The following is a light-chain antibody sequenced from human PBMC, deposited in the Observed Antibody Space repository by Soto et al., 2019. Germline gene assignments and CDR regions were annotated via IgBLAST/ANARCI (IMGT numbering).Light chain of an antibody. V-gene: IGKV1-9*01. J-gene: IGKJ3*01. Sequence: IQLTQSPSSLSASVGDRVIMTCRVSQGISSYLAWYQQKPGKAPTLLIYAASTLETGVPSRFSGSGSGTDFTLTISSLQPEDFATYYCQQLNIYPFTFGPGTKVDIK. CDR1: QGISSY. CDR2: AAS. CDR3: QQLNIYPFT.